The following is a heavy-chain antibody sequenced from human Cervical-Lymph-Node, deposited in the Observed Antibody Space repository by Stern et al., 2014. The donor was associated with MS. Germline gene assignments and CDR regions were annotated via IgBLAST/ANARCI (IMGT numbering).Heavy chain of an antibody. CDR1: EFTFDSYW. CDR3: ARGGELPTFGSDYYGMDV. D-gene: IGHD1-26*01. J-gene: IGHJ6*02. V-gene: IGHV3-7*01. Sequence: EVQLVESGGGLVQPGGSLRLSCVASEFTFDSYWMTWVRQAPGKGLEWVANIKEDGSEKYYVDSVRGRFTISRDNAKNSLYLQMNSLRAEDTAVYYCARGGELPTFGSDYYGMDVWGQGTTVTVSS. CDR2: IKEDGSEK.